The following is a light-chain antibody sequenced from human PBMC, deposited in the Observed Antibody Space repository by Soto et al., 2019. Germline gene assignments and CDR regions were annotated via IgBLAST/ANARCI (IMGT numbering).Light chain of an antibody. CDR3: PQYGSLPLP. J-gene: IGKJ4*01. Sequence: IVLIQTTATLSVSPGGRATLSFRASQSVSSSLAWYQQKPGQAPRLLIYGASTRATGIPARFSGSGSGTEFTLTISSLQSEDFAVYYCPQYGSLPLPFGGGTKVDIK. CDR1: QSVSSS. V-gene: IGKV3D-15*02. CDR2: GAS.